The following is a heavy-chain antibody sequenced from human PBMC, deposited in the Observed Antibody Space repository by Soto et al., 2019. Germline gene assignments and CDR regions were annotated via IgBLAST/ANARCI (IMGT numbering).Heavy chain of an antibody. J-gene: IGHJ4*02. D-gene: IGHD7-27*01. V-gene: IGHV4-59*11. CDR2: IYYTGST. CDR3: ARANWYSEY. Sequence: QVHLQESGPGLVKTSETLSLTCTVSGGSINNHYWSWIRQPPGKGLEWIGYIYYTGSTNYNPSLKSRVSMSVGTSKNRVSLNLTSLTAADTAIYYCARANWYSEYWGQGTLVTVSS. CDR1: GGSINNHY.